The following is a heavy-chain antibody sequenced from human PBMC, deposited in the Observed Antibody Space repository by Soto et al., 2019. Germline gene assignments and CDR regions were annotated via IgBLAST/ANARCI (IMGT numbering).Heavy chain of an antibody. Sequence: QVQLVQSGAEMKKPGSSVKVSCQSSGGTFNTYAMNWVRQAPGQGPEWMGDISPMFGAANYAPKFQGRVTSTGDESTGTSYMQWSSLTSEDTALYFCAREVQVHTPAFVYWGQGTLVTVSS. J-gene: IGHJ4*02. D-gene: IGHD3-10*01. CDR1: GGTFNTYA. V-gene: IGHV1-69*19. CDR3: AREVQVHTPAFVY. CDR2: ISPMFGAA.